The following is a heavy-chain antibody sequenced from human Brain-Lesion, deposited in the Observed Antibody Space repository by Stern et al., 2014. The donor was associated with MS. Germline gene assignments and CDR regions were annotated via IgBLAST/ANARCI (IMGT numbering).Heavy chain of an antibody. Sequence: QVQLQESGPGLVKPSQTLSLTCTVSGVSVSSGGYYWTWIRQVPGKGLEXVGYMHHSGTTFYNPSLKGRVSISRDTSENQFSLNLRSVIAADTAVYYCATIPPHIEGAAFEIWGQGTMVTVSS. J-gene: IGHJ3*02. CDR2: MHHSGTT. CDR3: ATIPPHIEGAAFEI. V-gene: IGHV4-31*03. CDR1: GVSVSSGGYY. D-gene: IGHD1-26*01.